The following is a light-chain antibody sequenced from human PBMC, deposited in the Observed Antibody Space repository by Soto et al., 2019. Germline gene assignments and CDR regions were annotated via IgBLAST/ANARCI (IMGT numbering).Light chain of an antibody. Sequence: EVVMTQSPATLSVSPGERATLSCRASQSVNANLAWYQQKPGQAPRLLIHGASNRATGIPARFSGSGCGTEFIXTIRSXXSEDFAVYYCQPYNTWLWTFGQGTKVEI. CDR3: QPYNTWLWT. CDR1: QSVNAN. J-gene: IGKJ1*01. V-gene: IGKV3-15*01. CDR2: GAS.